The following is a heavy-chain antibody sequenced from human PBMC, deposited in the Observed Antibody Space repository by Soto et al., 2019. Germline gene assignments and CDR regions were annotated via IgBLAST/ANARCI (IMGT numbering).Heavy chain of an antibody. J-gene: IGHJ4*02. CDR2: IYYSGST. V-gene: IGHV4-39*01. CDR3: ARLDPFLTYYYDSSGYPPHFDY. CDR1: GGSISSSSYY. D-gene: IGHD3-22*01. Sequence: WETLSLTCTVSGGSISSSSYYWGWIRQPPGKGLEWIGSIYYSGSTYYNPSLKSRVTISVDTSKNQFSLKLSSVTAADTAVYYCARLDPFLTYYYDSSGYPPHFDYWGQGTLVTVSS.